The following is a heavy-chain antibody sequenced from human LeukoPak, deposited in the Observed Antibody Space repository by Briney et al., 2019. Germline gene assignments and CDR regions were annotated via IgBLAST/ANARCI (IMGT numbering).Heavy chain of an antibody. J-gene: IGHJ6*02. CDR2: ISYDGSNK. Sequence: PGGSLRLSCAASGFTFSSYGMHWVRQAPGKGLEWVAVISYDGSNKYYADSVKGRFTISRDNSKNTLYLQMNSLRAEDTAVYYCAKGGTRDGWANYYYYYGMDVWGQGTTVTVSS. CDR1: GFTFSSYG. CDR3: AKGGTRDGWANYYYYYGMDV. D-gene: IGHD5-24*01. V-gene: IGHV3-30*18.